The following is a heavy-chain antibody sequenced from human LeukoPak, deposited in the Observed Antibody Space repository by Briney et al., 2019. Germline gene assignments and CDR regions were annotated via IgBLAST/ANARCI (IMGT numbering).Heavy chain of an antibody. D-gene: IGHD3-3*01. V-gene: IGHV4-4*07. Sequence: SEILSLTWSVSGGSITSYYWSWIRQSAGKGLEWIGGIRTSGSTNYNPSLKSRVAMSVDTSNTQFSLKLTPVTAAATAVYYCARAYSDLWRGYYFDSWGQGILVTVSS. J-gene: IGHJ4*02. CDR1: GGSITSYY. CDR3: ARAYSDLWRGYYFDS. CDR2: IRTSGST.